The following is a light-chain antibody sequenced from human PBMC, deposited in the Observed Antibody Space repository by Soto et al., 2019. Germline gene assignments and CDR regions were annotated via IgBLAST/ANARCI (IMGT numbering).Light chain of an antibody. CDR3: HQYGGSTQT. J-gene: IGKJ1*01. CDR2: GAS. Sequence: EIVLTQSPGTLSLSPGERATLSCRASQSVSNYLAWYQRKPGQAPRLLIYGASSRATGIPDRFSGSGSGTDFTLTISRLEPEDFAGYYCHQYGGSTQTFGQVTKVEIK. CDR1: QSVSNY. V-gene: IGKV3-20*01.